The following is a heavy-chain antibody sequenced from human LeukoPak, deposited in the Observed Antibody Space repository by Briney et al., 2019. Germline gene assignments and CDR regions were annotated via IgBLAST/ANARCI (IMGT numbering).Heavy chain of an antibody. CDR2: INSDGSTT. V-gene: IGHV3-74*01. D-gene: IGHD3-10*01. CDR3: ARAFGSGSQVINYFDF. Sequence: GGSLRLSCAASGFTFITYWMPWVRQAPGKGLVWVSSINSDGSTTTYAESVKGRFTISRDNAKNMVYLQMNSLRAEDTAVYYCARAFGSGSQVINYFDFWGQGTLVTVSS. J-gene: IGHJ4*02. CDR1: GFTFITYW.